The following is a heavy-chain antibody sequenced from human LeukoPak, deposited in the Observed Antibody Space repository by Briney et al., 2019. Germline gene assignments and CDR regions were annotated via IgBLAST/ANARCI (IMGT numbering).Heavy chain of an antibody. CDR3: ARGYSGSMGY. CDR2: ISHDGSNK. J-gene: IGHJ4*02. CDR1: GFTFSSYA. Sequence: GGSLRLSCAASGFTFSSYAMHWVRQAPGKGLEWVAVISHDGSNKYYADSVKGRFTISRDNSKNTLYLQMNSLRAEDTAVYYCARGYSGSMGYWGQGTLVTVSS. V-gene: IGHV3-30-3*01. D-gene: IGHD1-26*01.